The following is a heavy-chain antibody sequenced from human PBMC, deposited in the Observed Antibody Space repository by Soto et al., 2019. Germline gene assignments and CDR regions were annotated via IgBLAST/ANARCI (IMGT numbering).Heavy chain of an antibody. CDR1: GGSISSYY. V-gene: IGHV4-59*01. D-gene: IGHD3-9*01. CDR3: ARGNWLSDQGFDYGMDV. CDR2: IYYSGST. J-gene: IGHJ6*02. Sequence: QVQLQESGPGLVKPSETLSLTCTVSGGSISSYYWSWIRQPPGKGLEWIGYIYYSGSTNYNPSLKSRVTISVDTSKNQFSLKLSSVTAADTAVYYCARGNWLSDQGFDYGMDVWGQGNTVTVSS.